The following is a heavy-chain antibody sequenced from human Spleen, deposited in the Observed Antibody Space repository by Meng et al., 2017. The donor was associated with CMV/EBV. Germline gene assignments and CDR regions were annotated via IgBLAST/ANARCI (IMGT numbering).Heavy chain of an antibody. J-gene: IGHJ4*02. CDR1: GFSVSSNY. CDR2: LYSGGAT. CDR3: AKVEDGAVGATSNY. Sequence: GGSLRLSCAASGFSVSSNYMTWVRQAPGRGLEWVSVLYSGGATYYLDSVKGRFTISRDDSKNTVFLQMNSLRDEDTAVYYCAKVEDGAVGATSNYWGQGTLVTVSS. V-gene: IGHV3-66*02. D-gene: IGHD1-26*01.